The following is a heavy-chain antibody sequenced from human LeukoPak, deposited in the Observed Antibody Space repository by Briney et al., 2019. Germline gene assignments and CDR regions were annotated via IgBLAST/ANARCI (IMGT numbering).Heavy chain of an antibody. J-gene: IGHJ4*02. D-gene: IGHD2-15*01. CDR2: IIPIFGTA. V-gene: IGHV1-69*13. Sequence: SVKVSCKASGYTFTGYYMHWVRQAPGQGLEWMGGIIPIFGTANYAQKFQGRVTTTADESTSTAYMELSSLRSEDTAVYYCARSYCSGGSCYHGGVYYFDYWGQGTLVTVSS. CDR1: GYTFTGYY. CDR3: ARSYCSGGSCYHGGVYYFDY.